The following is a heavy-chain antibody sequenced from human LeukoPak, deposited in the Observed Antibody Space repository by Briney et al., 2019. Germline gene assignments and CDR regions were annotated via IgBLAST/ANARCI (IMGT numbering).Heavy chain of an antibody. J-gene: IGHJ4*02. Sequence: PSQTLSLTCTVSGGSISSGGYYWSWIRQPPGKGLEWIGYIYHSGSTYYNPSLKSRVTISVDRSKNQFSLKLSSVTAADTAVYYCARIIGQQLDYWGQGTLVTVSS. CDR3: ARIIGQQLDY. CDR2: IYHSGST. CDR1: GGSISSGGYY. V-gene: IGHV4-30-2*01. D-gene: IGHD6-13*01.